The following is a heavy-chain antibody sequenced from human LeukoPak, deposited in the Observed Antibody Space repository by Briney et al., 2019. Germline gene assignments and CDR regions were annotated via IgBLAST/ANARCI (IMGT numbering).Heavy chain of an antibody. Sequence: PSETLSLTCVVHSGFFSGYYWSWVRQPPGKGLEWIGEINHSGSTNYSPSLNSRVTISIDTPKNQFSLTVNSVTAADTAVYYCARGPRGDDRHYYYGMDVWGQGTTVTASS. D-gene: IGHD5-12*01. CDR3: ARGPRGDDRHYYYGMDV. CDR2: INHSGST. V-gene: IGHV4-34*01. J-gene: IGHJ6*02. CDR1: SGFFSGYY.